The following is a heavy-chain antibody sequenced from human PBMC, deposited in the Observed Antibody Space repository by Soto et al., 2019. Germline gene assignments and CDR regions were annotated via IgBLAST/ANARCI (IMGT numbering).Heavy chain of an antibody. Sequence: EVHLLESGGGLVQPGGSLRLSCAASGFTFSNYAMTWVRQAPGKGLAWVSVISGTGGGTNNADSAKGRFTTSRDNSKNTLYLQMNSLRAEDTAVYYCAKRAFYGSGIPNYYGMDVWGQGTAVTVSS. J-gene: IGHJ6*02. CDR2: ISGTGGGT. D-gene: IGHD3-10*01. V-gene: IGHV3-23*01. CDR1: GFTFSNYA. CDR3: AKRAFYGSGIPNYYGMDV.